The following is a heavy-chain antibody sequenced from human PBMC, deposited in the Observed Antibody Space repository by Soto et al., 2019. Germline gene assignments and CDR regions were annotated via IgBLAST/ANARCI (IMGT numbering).Heavy chain of an antibody. D-gene: IGHD2-2*01. CDR2: IYHSGTT. V-gene: IGHV4-31*03. J-gene: IGHJ5*02. CDR3: ARVAGNQPLRSCDP. Sequence: SVAWGSSVDRGDHCSCNSKNPGKGLEWIGYIYHSGTTYYNPSLKSRVTISVDTSKNQFSLKLTSVTAADTAVYYCARVAGNQPLRSCDP. CDR1: WGSSVDRGDH.